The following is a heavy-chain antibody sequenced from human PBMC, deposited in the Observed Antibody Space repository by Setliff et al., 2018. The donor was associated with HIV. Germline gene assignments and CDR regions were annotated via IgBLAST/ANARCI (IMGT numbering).Heavy chain of an antibody. Sequence: GASVKVSCKASGYTFTGYYMHWVRQAPGQGLEWMGWINPNSGGTNYAQKFQGRVTMTRDTSISTAYMEVSRLRSDDTAVFYCARDPSFYDSSGYYYYYFDYWGQGTLVTVS. J-gene: IGHJ4*02. CDR1: GYTFTGYY. CDR3: ARDPSFYDSSGYYYYYFDY. CDR2: INPNSGGT. V-gene: IGHV1-2*02. D-gene: IGHD3-22*01.